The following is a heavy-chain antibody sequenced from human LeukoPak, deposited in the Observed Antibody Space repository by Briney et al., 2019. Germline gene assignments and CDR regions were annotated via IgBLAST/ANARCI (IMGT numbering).Heavy chain of an antibody. CDR3: ARYAVGATRRAFDI. V-gene: IGHV3-66*02. D-gene: IGHD1-26*01. CDR1: GFIVSSNY. CDR2: IYSGGST. Sequence: GGSLRLSCAAYGFIVSSNYMSWDRQAPGKGLEWVSVIYSGGSTYYADSVKGRFTISRDNSKNTLYLQMNSLRAEDTAVYYCARYAVGATRRAFDIWGQGTMVTVSS. J-gene: IGHJ3*02.